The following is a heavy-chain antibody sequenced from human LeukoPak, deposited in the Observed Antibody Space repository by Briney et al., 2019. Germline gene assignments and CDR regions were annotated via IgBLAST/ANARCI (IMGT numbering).Heavy chain of an antibody. J-gene: IGHJ4*02. CDR2: INHSGST. V-gene: IGHV4-34*01. CDR1: GGSFSGYY. Sequence: SETLSLTCAVYGGSFSGYYWSWIRQPPGKGLEWIGEINHSGSTNYNPSLKSRVTISVDTSKNQFSLKLSSVTAADTAVYYCAVQVRDYYFDYWGQGTLVTVSS. CDR3: AVQVRDYYFDY. D-gene: IGHD3-10*01.